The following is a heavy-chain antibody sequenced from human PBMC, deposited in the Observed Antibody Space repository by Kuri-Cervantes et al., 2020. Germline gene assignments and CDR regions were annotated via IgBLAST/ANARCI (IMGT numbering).Heavy chain of an antibody. V-gene: IGHV3-13*01. CDR1: GFTFSNYD. CDR2: IGTAGDT. CDR3: ARSLYDSSGYSYFDY. J-gene: IGHJ4*02. D-gene: IGHD3-22*01. Sequence: GESLKISCAASGFTFSNYDMHWVRQPTGKGLEWVSAIGTAGDTYYPGSVKGRFTISRENAKNSLYLQMNSLRAGDTAVYYCARSLYDSSGYSYFDYWGQGTLVTVSS.